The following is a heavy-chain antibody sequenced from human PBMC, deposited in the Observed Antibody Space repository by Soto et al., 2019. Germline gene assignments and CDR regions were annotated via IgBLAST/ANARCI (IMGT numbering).Heavy chain of an antibody. D-gene: IGHD5-12*01. Sequence: EVQLVESGGGLVQPGGSLRLSCAASGFTFSNYWMSWVRQAPGKGLEWVANIKQDGTEKNYVDSVRGRFTISRDNAKNSLDLQMTSLSAEDTAVYYCARVAIWGQGTLVTVSS. V-gene: IGHV3-7*01. CDR1: GFTFSNYW. J-gene: IGHJ4*02. CDR3: ARVAI. CDR2: IKQDGTEK.